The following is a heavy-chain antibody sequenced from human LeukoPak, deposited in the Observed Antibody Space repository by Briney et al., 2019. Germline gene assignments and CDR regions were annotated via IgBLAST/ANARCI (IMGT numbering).Heavy chain of an antibody. Sequence: GRSFRLSCAASGFTFSSYSMNWVRQAPGKGREWVSSISSSSSYIYYAHSVKGRFTISRDNAKNSLYMQMNSLRAEDKAVYYCARDHCSSTRCYVRGVYYFDYWGQGTLVTVSS. CDR2: ISSSSSYI. J-gene: IGHJ4*02. CDR1: GFTFSSYS. CDR3: ARDHCSSTRCYVRGVYYFDY. V-gene: IGHV3-21*01. D-gene: IGHD2-2*01.